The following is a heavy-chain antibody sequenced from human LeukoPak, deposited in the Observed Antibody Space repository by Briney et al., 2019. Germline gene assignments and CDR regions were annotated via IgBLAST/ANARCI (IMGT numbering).Heavy chain of an antibody. CDR1: GFTFSNFG. Sequence: GGSLRLSCAASGFTFSNFGIYWVRQAPGKGLVWVSRINSDGSSASYADSVKGRFTISRDNAKNTLYLQMNSLRAEDTAVYYCAREGGYDPFEYWGQGTLVTVSS. D-gene: IGHD5-12*01. V-gene: IGHV3-74*01. CDR2: INSDGSSA. CDR3: AREGGYDPFEY. J-gene: IGHJ4*02.